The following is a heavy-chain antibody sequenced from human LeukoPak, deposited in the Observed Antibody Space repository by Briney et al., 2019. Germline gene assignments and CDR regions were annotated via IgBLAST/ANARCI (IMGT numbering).Heavy chain of an antibody. CDR1: GYTFTSYY. CDR3: ARVPRITGTGPPRRFDY. D-gene: IGHD1-20*01. V-gene: IGHV1-46*01. Sequence: ASVKVSCKASGYTFTSYYMHWVRQAPGQGLEWMGIINPSGGSTSYAQKFQGRVTVTRNTSISTAYMELSSLRSEDTAVYYCARVPRITGTGPPRRFDYWGQGTLVTVSS. CDR2: INPSGGST. J-gene: IGHJ4*02.